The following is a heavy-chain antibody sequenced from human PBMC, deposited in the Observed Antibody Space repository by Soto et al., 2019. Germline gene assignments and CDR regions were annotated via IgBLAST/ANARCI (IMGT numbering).Heavy chain of an antibody. CDR1: GYTLTSYG. D-gene: IGHD3-10*01. V-gene: IGHV1-18*01. CDR2: ISAYNGNT. CDR3: ARSLISYGSEKYGMDV. Sequence: QVQLVQSGAEVKKPGASVKVSCKASGYTLTSYGISWVRQAPGQGLEWMGWISAYNGNTNYAQKLQGRVTMTTDTTTSTAYMELRSLRSDDTAVYYCARSLISYGSEKYGMDVWGQGTTVTVSS. J-gene: IGHJ6*02.